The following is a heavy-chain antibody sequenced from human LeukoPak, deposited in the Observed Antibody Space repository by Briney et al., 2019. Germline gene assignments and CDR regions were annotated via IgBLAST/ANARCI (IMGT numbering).Heavy chain of an antibody. Sequence: SETLSLTCAVSGGSISSGGYSWSWIRQPPGKGLEWIGYIYHSGSTYYNPSLKSRVTISVDRSKNQFSLKLSSVTAADTAVNYCARGYRYYDSSGYYPPYNWFDPWGQGTLVTVSS. CDR2: IYHSGST. J-gene: IGHJ5*02. D-gene: IGHD3-22*01. CDR1: GGSISSGGYS. CDR3: ARGYRYYDSSGYYPPYNWFDP. V-gene: IGHV4-30-2*01.